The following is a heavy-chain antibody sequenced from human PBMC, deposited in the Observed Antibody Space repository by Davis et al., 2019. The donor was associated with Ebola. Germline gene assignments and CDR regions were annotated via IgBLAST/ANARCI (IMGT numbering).Heavy chain of an antibody. Sequence: GSLRLSCTVSGGSISSSSYYWGWIRQPPGKGLEWIGSIYYSGSTYYNPSLKSRVTISVDTSKNQFSLKLSSVTAADTAVYYCARLRGGSGRHRPDYWGQGTLVTVSS. D-gene: IGHD3-10*01. J-gene: IGHJ4*02. CDR1: GGSISSSSYY. V-gene: IGHV4-39*01. CDR2: IYYSGST. CDR3: ARLRGGSGRHRPDY.